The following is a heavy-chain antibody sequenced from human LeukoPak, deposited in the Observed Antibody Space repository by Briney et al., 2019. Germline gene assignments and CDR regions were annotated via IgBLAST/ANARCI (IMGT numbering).Heavy chain of an antibody. Sequence: GGSLRLSCSVSGFSFSNYAMHWVRQAPGKGLTFLSAISYSGDSTYYADSVKGRFTISRDNSKNTVYLQMSGLRAEDTAVYYCVRVSSGWFFDHWGQGTLVTVSS. D-gene: IGHD6-19*01. CDR3: VRVSSGWFFDH. CDR1: GFSFSNYA. J-gene: IGHJ4*02. CDR2: ISYSGDST. V-gene: IGHV3-64D*06.